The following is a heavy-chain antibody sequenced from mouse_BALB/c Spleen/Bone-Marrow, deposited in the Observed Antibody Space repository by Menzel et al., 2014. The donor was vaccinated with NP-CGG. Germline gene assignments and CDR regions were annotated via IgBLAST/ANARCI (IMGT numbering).Heavy chain of an antibody. J-gene: IGHJ1*01. D-gene: IGHD4-1*01. CDR1: GYSFTEYT. V-gene: IGHV1-22*01. CDR3: ARPGRLGRDWYFDV. CDR2: INPNNGGT. Sequence: VQLQQSGPEPVKPGASVKISCKTSGYSFTEYTMHWVKQRHGKSLEWIGRINPNNGGTSYNQKFKGKATLTVDKSSSTAYMELRSLTSEDSAVYYCARPGRLGRDWYFDVWGAGTTVTVSS.